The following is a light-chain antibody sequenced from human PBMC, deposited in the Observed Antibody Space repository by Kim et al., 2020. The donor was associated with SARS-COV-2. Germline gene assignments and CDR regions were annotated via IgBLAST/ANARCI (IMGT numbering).Light chain of an antibody. CDR1: IGAVTSGHY. J-gene: IGLJ3*02. V-gene: IGLV7-46*01. CDR2: DTT. Sequence: QAVVTQEPSLTVSPGGTVTLTCGSSIGAVTSGHYPYWFQQKRGQVPRTLIYDTTNKHSWTPVRFSGSLLGGKAALTLSGAQPEDEAEYYCLLYYSGARVFGGGTQLTVL. CDR3: LLYYSGARV.